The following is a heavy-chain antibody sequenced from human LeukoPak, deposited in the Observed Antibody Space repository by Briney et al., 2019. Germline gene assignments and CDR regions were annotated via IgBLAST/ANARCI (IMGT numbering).Heavy chain of an antibody. CDR3: ARAKYYSGGSCDHLDY. D-gene: IGHD2-15*01. Sequence: SETLSLTCAVYGGSFSGYYWSWIRQPPGKGLELIGEINHSGSTNYNPSLKSRVTISVDTSKNQFSPKLSSVTAAVTAVYYWARAKYYSGGSCDHLDYWGQGTLVTVSS. V-gene: IGHV4-34*01. J-gene: IGHJ4*02. CDR2: INHSGST. CDR1: GGSFSGYY.